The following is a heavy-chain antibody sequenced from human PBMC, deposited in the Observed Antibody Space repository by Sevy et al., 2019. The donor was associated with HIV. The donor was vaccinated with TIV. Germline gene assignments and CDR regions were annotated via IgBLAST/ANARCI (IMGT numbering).Heavy chain of an antibody. D-gene: IGHD2-15*01. Sequence: GGSLRLSCAASGFTLINHWMHWVRQAPGKGLVWVSGISGDGATTTYADSVKGRFTISRHNAKNTLYVQMNSLRGEDTAVYYCARSGGTNLFDYWGQGILVTVSS. CDR1: GFTLINHW. CDR2: ISGDGATT. J-gene: IGHJ4*02. V-gene: IGHV3-74*01. CDR3: ARSGGTNLFDY.